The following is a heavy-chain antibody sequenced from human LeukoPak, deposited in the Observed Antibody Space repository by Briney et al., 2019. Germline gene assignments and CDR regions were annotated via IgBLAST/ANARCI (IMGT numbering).Heavy chain of an antibody. CDR2: IKSKTDGGTT. CDR1: GFTFSNAW. CDR3: TTGLEWELPREFDY. Sequence: GGSLRLSCAASGFTFSNAWMSWVRQASGKGLEWVGHIKSKTDGGTTDYAAPVKGRFTISRDDSENTLYLQMNSLKTEDTAVYYCTTGLEWELPREFDYWGQGTLVTVSS. V-gene: IGHV3-15*01. J-gene: IGHJ4*02. D-gene: IGHD1-26*01.